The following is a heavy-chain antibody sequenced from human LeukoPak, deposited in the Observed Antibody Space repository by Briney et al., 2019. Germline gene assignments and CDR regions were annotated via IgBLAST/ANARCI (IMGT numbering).Heavy chain of an antibody. CDR1: GGSISSHY. D-gene: IGHD1-7*01. CDR2: IYYSGST. V-gene: IGHV4-59*11. Sequence: PSEALSLTCTVSGGSISSHYWSWIRQPPGKGLEWIGYIYYSGSTNYNPSLKSRVTISVDTSKNQFSLKLSSVTAADTAVYYCARAVFRVTGTISFDYWGQGTLVTVSS. CDR3: ARAVFRVTGTISFDY. J-gene: IGHJ4*02.